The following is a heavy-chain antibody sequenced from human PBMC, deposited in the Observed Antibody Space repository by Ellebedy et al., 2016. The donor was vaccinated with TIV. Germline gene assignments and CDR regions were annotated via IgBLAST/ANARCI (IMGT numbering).Heavy chain of an antibody. CDR3: VGFGVFNL. Sequence: GESLKISCAAWGFSFGNFWLSWVRQAPGKGLEWVAHIKTDGSETYYVDSVKGRFTISRETAKNALFLQMDGLRVDDSAVYYCVGFGVFNLWGQGAPVTVSS. D-gene: IGHD3-3*01. V-gene: IGHV3-7*01. J-gene: IGHJ5*02. CDR1: GFSFGNFW. CDR2: IKTDGSET.